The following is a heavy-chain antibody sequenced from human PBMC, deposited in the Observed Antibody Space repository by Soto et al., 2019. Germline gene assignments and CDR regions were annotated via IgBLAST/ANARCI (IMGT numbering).Heavy chain of an antibody. CDR1: GFTFSSYA. Sequence: GGSLRLSCAASGFTFSSYAMSWVRQAPGKGLEWVSAISGSGGSTYYADSVKGRFTISRDNSKNTLYLQMNSLRAEDTAVYDCAKATLFLTGDRYFDLWGRGTLVTVSS. J-gene: IGHJ2*01. D-gene: IGHD7-27*01. V-gene: IGHV3-23*01. CDR3: AKATLFLTGDRYFDL. CDR2: ISGSGGST.